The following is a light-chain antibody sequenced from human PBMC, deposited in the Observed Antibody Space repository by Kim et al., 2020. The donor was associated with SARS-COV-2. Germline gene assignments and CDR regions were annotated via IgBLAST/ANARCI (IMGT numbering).Light chain of an antibody. Sequence: QSVLTQPPSVSAAPGQTVTISCSGSSSNIGNNYVSWYQQLPGTVPKLLIYDNNKRPSGIPDRFSASKSGTSATLGIIGLQTGDEADYYCGTWDNSLSAVVFGGGTKLTVL. CDR3: GTWDNSLSAVV. CDR2: DNN. CDR1: SSNIGNNY. V-gene: IGLV1-51*01. J-gene: IGLJ2*01.